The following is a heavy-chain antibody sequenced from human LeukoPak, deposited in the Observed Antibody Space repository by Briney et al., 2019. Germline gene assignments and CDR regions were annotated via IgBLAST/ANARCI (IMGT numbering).Heavy chain of an antibody. CDR3: ARAVVPAGEFDP. D-gene: IGHD2-2*01. CDR1: GGSISRGSYY. V-gene: IGHV4-61*02. J-gene: IGHJ5*02. CDR2: VYNSGST. Sequence: PSQTLSLTCIVSGGSISRGSYYWNWIRQPAGKGLEWMGRVYNSGSTNYNPSLKSRVTISTDMSKNQFSLKLSSVTAADTAVYYCARAVVPAGEFDPWGQGTLVTVSS.